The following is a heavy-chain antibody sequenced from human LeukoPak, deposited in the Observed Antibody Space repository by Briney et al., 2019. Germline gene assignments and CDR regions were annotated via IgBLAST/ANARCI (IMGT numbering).Heavy chain of an antibody. J-gene: IGHJ1*01. CDR2: IYYSGST. D-gene: IGHD3-10*01. CDR1: GGSISSSSYY. V-gene: IGHV4-39*01. CDR3: ARQRSLYYGSGFQSYIQH. Sequence: SKTLSLTCTVSGGSISSSSYYWGWIRQPPGKGLEWIGSIYYSGSTYYNPSLKSRVTISVDTSKNQFSLKLSSVTAADTAVYYCARQRSLYYGSGFQSYIQHWGQGTLVTVSS.